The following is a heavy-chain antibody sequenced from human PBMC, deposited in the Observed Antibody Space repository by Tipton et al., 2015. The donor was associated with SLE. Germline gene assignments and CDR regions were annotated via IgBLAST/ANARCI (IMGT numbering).Heavy chain of an antibody. CDR2: IKSKTDGGTT. Sequence: GSLRLSCAASGFTFSNAWMSWVRQAPGKGLEWVGRIKSKTDGGTTDYAAPVKGRFTISRDDSKNTLYLQMNSLKTEDTAVYYCTTGPLRITMVRGVIADAFDIWGQGTMVTVSS. CDR3: TTGPLRITMVRGVIADAFDI. D-gene: IGHD3-10*01. V-gene: IGHV3-15*01. J-gene: IGHJ3*02. CDR1: GFTFSNAW.